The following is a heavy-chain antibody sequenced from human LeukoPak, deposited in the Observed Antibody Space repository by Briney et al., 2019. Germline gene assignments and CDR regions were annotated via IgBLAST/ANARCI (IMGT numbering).Heavy chain of an antibody. CDR2: IRYDESNK. Sequence: GGSLRLSCAVSGFIFSSFGMHWVRQGPGKGLEWVAFIRYDESNKYYADSVKGRFTISRDNSKNTVYLQMNSLRGEDTAVYFCARQMIEGRHYYSMDVWGKGTSVTVSS. CDR1: GFIFSSFG. D-gene: IGHD3-22*01. CDR3: ARQMIEGRHYYSMDV. V-gene: IGHV3-30*02. J-gene: IGHJ6*03.